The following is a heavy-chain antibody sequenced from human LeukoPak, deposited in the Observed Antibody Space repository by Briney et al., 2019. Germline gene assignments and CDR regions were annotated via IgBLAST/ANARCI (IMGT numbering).Heavy chain of an antibody. D-gene: IGHD3-22*01. CDR1: GFTFSTFW. V-gene: IGHV3-74*01. J-gene: IGHJ4*02. Sequence: GGSLRLSCATSGFTFSTFWMHWVRQVPGKGLVWVSRIHSDGSTTNYADLAKGRFTISRDNAKNTLYLQMNSLRAEDTAVYYCARDLDSRGYSHFDYWGQGTLVTVSS. CDR3: ARDLDSRGYSHFDY. CDR2: IHSDGSTT.